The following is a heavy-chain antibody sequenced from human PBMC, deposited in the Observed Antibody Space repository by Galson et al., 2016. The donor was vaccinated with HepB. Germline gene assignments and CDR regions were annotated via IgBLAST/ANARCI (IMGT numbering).Heavy chain of an antibody. Sequence: SLRLSCAASGFTFTTHGMHWVRQAPGKGLEWVAVISYDGSNKYYADSVKGRFTISRDNSKNTLYLQMNSLRADDMAVYCCAKGPTSYFYGMDVWGQGAMVTVSS. CDR1: GFTFTTHG. CDR2: ISYDGSNK. CDR3: AKGPTSYFYGMDV. J-gene: IGHJ6*02. V-gene: IGHV3-30*18.